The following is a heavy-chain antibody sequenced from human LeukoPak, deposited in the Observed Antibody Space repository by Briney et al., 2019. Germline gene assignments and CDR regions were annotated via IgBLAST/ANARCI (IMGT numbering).Heavy chain of an antibody. CDR2: ITWNSRTI. V-gene: IGHV3-9*01. J-gene: IGHJ4*02. CDR1: GFTFDDYA. Sequence: GRSLRLSCAASGFTFDDYAMHWVRQAPGKGLEWVSGITWNSRTITYADSLEGRFTISRDNAKKFLYLQMYSLRTEDTAFYYCAKGGDYPDYFDSWGQGTLVTVSS. D-gene: IGHD2-21*02. CDR3: AKGGDYPDYFDS.